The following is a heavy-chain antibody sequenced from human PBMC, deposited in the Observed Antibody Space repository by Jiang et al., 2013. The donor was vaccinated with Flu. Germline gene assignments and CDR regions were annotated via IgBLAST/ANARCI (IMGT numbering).Heavy chain of an antibody. V-gene: IGHV1-58*02. Sequence: SGAEVKKPGTSVKVSCKASGFTFTSSAMQWVRQARGQRLEWIGWIVVGSGNTNYAQKFQERVTITRDMSTSTAYMELSSLRSEDTAVYYCAAVYEQQLARRRPEDAFDIWGQGTMVTVSS. J-gene: IGHJ3*02. D-gene: IGHD6-13*01. CDR1: GFTFTSSA. CDR3: AAVYEQQLARRRPEDAFDI. CDR2: IVVGSGNT.